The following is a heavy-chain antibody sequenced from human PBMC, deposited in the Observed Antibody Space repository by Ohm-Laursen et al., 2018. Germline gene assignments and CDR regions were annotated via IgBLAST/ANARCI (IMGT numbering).Heavy chain of an antibody. D-gene: IGHD3-3*01. V-gene: IGHV1-2*02. CDR3: ARIPDRHYDFWSGLYYYYYGMDV. Sequence: GASVKVSCKASGYTFTSYDINWVRQAPGQGLEWMGWINPNSGGTNYAQKFQGRVTMTRDTSISTAYMELSRLRSDDTAVYYCARIPDRHYDFWSGLYYYYYGMDVWGQGTTVTVSS. J-gene: IGHJ6*02. CDR2: INPNSGGT. CDR1: GYTFTSYD.